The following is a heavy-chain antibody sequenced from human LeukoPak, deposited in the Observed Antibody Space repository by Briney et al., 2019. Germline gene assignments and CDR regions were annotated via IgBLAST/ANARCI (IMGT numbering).Heavy chain of an antibody. CDR1: GFSSSTYG. Sequence: GGSLRLSCAASGFSSSTYGMHWVRQAPGKGLEWVAVISYDGNNKYYADSVKGRFSISRDNSKSTLYLQMNSLRAEDTAVYYCGGGWYFFDYWGQGTLVTVSS. CDR2: ISYDGNNK. D-gene: IGHD6-19*01. V-gene: IGHV3-30*03. J-gene: IGHJ4*02. CDR3: GGGWYFFDY.